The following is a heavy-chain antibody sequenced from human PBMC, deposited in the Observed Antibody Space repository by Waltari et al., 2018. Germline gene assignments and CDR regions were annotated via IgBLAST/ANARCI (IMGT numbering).Heavy chain of an antibody. CDR3: ARGRTLLRYFDWYTFHNWFDP. D-gene: IGHD3-9*01. CDR2: INHSGST. CDR1: GGSFSGYY. J-gene: IGHJ5*02. V-gene: IGHV4-34*01. Sequence: QVQLQQWGAGLLKPSETLSLTCAVYGGSFSGYYWSWIRQPPGKGLEWIGEINHSGSTNSNPSLKSRVTISVDTSKNQFSLKLSSVTAADTAVYYCARGRTLLRYFDWYTFHNWFDPWGQGTLVTVSS.